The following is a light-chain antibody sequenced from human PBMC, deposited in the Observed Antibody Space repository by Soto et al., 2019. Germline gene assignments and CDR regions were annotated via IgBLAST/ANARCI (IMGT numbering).Light chain of an antibody. CDR2: EVN. V-gene: IGLV2-14*01. J-gene: IGLJ1*01. CDR1: SSDFGDYNS. Sequence: QSVLTQPASVSGSPGQSLTISCTGTSSDFGDYNSVSWYQQHPGKAPKLMILEVNNRPSGVSNRFSGSKSGNTASLTISGLQADDEADYYCSSYTSTSTPDVFGTGTKLTVL. CDR3: SSYTSTSTPDV.